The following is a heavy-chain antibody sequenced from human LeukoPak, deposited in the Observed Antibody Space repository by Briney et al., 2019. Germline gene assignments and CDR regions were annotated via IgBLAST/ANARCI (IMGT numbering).Heavy chain of an antibody. CDR3: AKSIDY. CDR2: ISDSGVST. CDR1: GFTFSIYT. V-gene: IGHV3-23*01. Sequence: GGSLRLSCAASGFTFSIYTMNWVRQAPGKGLEWVSGISDSGVSTYYADSAKGRFTISRDNSKNTLYVQMNSLRAEDTAVYYCAKSIDYWGQGTLVTVSS. J-gene: IGHJ4*02.